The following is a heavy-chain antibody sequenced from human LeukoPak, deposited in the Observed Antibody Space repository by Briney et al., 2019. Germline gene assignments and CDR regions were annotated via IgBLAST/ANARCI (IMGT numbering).Heavy chain of an antibody. CDR1: EFTFSRYW. V-gene: IGHV3-21*01. Sequence: QPGGSLRLSCAASEFTFSRYWMSWVRQAPGKGLEWVSSISSSRSYIYYADSVKGRFTISRDNAKNSLYLQMNSLRAEDTAVYYCARGQGMATMKYWGQGTLVTVSS. D-gene: IGHD5-24*01. J-gene: IGHJ4*02. CDR2: ISSSRSYI. CDR3: ARGQGMATMKY.